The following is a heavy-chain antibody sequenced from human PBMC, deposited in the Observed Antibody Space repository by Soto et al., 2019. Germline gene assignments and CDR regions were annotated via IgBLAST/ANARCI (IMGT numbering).Heavy chain of an antibody. V-gene: IGHV3-43*01. D-gene: IGHD2-2*01. CDR1: GFTFDDYT. Sequence: EVQLVESGGVVVQPGGSLRLSCAASGFTFDDYTMHWVRQAPGKGLEWVSLISWDGGSTYYADSVKGRFTISRDNSKNSLYLQMNSLRTEDTALYYCAKDLEGSSTSPSYYYYGMDVWGQGTTVTVSS. CDR3: AKDLEGSSTSPSYYYYGMDV. J-gene: IGHJ6*02. CDR2: ISWDGGST.